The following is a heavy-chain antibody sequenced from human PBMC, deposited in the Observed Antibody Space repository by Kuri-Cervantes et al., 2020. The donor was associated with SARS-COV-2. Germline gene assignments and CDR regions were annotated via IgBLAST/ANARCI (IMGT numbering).Heavy chain of an antibody. V-gene: IGHV3-21*01. Sequence: GGSLRLSCAASGFTFKNYAIHWVRQAPGKGLEWVSSISSSSSYIYYADSVKGRFTISRDNAKNSLYLQMNSLRAEDTAVYYCARESALLSLDYWGQGTLVTVSS. J-gene: IGHJ4*02. CDR3: ARESALLSLDY. CDR2: ISSSSSYI. D-gene: IGHD2-8*01. CDR1: GFTFKNYA.